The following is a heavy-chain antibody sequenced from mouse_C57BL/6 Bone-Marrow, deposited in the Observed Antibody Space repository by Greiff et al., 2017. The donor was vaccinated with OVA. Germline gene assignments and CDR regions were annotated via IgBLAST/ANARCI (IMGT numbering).Heavy chain of an antibody. CDR3: ARFYYGSRYYAMDY. V-gene: IGHV1-18*01. CDR2: INPNNGGT. Sequence: EVQLQQSGPELVKPGASVKIPCKASGYTFTDYNMDWVKQSHGKSLEWIGDINPNNGGTIYNQKFKGKATLTVDKSSSTAYMELRSLTSEDTAVYYCARFYYGSRYYAMDYWGQGTSVTVSS. D-gene: IGHD1-1*01. J-gene: IGHJ4*01. CDR1: GYTFTDYN.